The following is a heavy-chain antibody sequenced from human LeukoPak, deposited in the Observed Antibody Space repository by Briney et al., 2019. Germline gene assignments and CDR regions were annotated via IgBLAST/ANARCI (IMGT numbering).Heavy chain of an antibody. CDR1: GGSISNRDYY. J-gene: IGHJ4*02. D-gene: IGHD3-10*01. Sequence: PSETLSLTCTVSGGSISNRDYYWGWIRQPPGKGLEWIGNIHYSGSIYYNPSLKSRVTISVDAPKNQFSLKLSSVTAAGTAVCYCARVYYDSGTRWGQGTLVTVSS. CDR2: IHYSGSI. CDR3: ARVYYDSGTR. V-gene: IGHV4-39*01.